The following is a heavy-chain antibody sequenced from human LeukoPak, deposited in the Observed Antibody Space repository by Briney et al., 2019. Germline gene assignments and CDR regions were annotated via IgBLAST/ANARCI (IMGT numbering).Heavy chain of an antibody. CDR1: GFIFSTYA. CDR3: VRSRYCSSSGCYAGH. Sequence: GGSLRLPCAASGFIFSTYAMSWVRQAPGKGLEWVSGVNGGGDSTAYADPVQGRFTISRDNSKNTLYLQMNSLRAEDTAVYYCVRSRYCSSSGCYAGHWGQGTLVTVSS. J-gene: IGHJ4*02. D-gene: IGHD2-2*01. CDR2: VNGGGDST. V-gene: IGHV3-23*01.